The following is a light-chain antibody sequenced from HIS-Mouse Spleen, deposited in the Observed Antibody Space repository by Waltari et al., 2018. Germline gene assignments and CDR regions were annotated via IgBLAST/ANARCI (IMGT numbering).Light chain of an antibody. J-gene: IGLJ2*01. Sequence: QSALTQPASVSGSPGQSSTISCTCTSSDVGGHNSVHWYHQHPGKAPKLMIYDVSNRPSGVSNRFSGSKSGNTASLTISGLQAEDEADYYCSSYTSSSFNVVFGGGTKLTVL. CDR2: DVS. CDR3: SSYTSSSFNVV. CDR1: SSDVGGHNS. V-gene: IGLV2-14*03.